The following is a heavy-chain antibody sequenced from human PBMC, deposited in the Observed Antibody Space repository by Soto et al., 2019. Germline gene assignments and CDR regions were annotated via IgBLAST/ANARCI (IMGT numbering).Heavy chain of an antibody. CDR1: GFTFTNYW. CDR2: IDGDVSTT. V-gene: IGHV3-74*01. D-gene: IGHD5-18*01. J-gene: IGHJ6*02. Sequence: EVQLVESGGDLVQPGGSLRLSCAASGFTFTNYWIHWVRQAPGKGLVWVSRIDGDVSTTNYEDSVNGRFTIYRDNAKNPVYMQMNSLRAEDTALYYCARGIQYKYGMDVWGQGTTVTVSS. CDR3: ARGIQYKYGMDV.